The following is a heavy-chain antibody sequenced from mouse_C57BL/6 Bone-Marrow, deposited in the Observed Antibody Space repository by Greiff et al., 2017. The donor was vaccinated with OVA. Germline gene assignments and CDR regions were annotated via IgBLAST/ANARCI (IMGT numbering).Heavy chain of an antibody. D-gene: IGHD4-1*01. CDR3: ARDRGTDYFDY. J-gene: IGHJ2*01. Sequence: EVMLVESGGGLVKPGGSLKLSCAASGFTFSSYAMSWVRQTPEKRLEWVATISDGGSYTYYPDNVKGRFTITIDNAKNNLYLQMSHLKSEDTAMYYCARDRGTDYFDYWGQGTAITVSA. V-gene: IGHV5-4*01. CDR2: ISDGGSYT. CDR1: GFTFSSYA.